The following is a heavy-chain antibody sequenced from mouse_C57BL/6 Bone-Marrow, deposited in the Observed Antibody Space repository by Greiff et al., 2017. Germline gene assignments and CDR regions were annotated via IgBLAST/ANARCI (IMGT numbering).Heavy chain of an antibody. D-gene: IGHD1-1*01. CDR2: ISNGGGST. V-gene: IGHV5-12*01. CDR1: GFTFSDYY. J-gene: IGHJ4*01. Sequence: EVQLVESGGGLVQPGGSLKLSCAASGFTFSDYYMYWVRQTPEKRLEWVAYISNGGGSTYYPDTVKGRFTISRDNAKNTLYLKMSRLKSEDTAMYYCARRGVTTVVEGDYAMDYWGQGTSVTVSS. CDR3: ARRGVTTVVEGDYAMDY.